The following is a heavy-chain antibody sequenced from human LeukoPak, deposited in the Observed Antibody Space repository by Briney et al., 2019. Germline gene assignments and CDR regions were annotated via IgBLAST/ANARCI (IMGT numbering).Heavy chain of an antibody. J-gene: IGHJ4*02. V-gene: IGHV3-30*02. Sequence: TGGSLRLSCGASGFTFSSYGMHWVRQAPGKGLEWVAFIRYDGRNKYYAESVKGRFTISRDNSKNTLYLQMNSLRADDTAAYYCARDTLGEGEDANYAVYYFDYWGQGTVVTVSS. CDR3: ARDTLGEGEDANYAVYYFDY. CDR1: GFTFSSYG. CDR2: IRYDGRNK. D-gene: IGHD4/OR15-4a*01.